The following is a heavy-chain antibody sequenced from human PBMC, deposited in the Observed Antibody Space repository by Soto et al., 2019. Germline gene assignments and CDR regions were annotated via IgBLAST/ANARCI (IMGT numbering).Heavy chain of an antibody. CDR2: IYSSGSI. Sequence: SETLSLTCTVSGGSITNHYWTWIRQPAGKGLEWIGRIYSSGSINYNSSLKSRVTMSVDTSKNQFSLRLSSVTAADTAIYYCATRITVFGLLIPPFDPWGQGTQVTVSS. D-gene: IGHD3-3*01. CDR1: GGSITNHY. CDR3: ATRITVFGLLIPPFDP. V-gene: IGHV4-4*07. J-gene: IGHJ5*02.